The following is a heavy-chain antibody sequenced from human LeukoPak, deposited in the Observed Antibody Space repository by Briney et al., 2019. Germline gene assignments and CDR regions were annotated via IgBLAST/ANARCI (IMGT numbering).Heavy chain of an antibody. CDR2: INSGGTLT. Sequence: PGGSLRLSCAASGFTFSTYLMHWVRQIPGKGLVWLSVINSGGTLTKYADAVKGRFTISRDNAKNTLHLQLNSLRADDTAVYFCSRGGKSVTGLDYWGQGTLVTVFS. V-gene: IGHV3-74*03. D-gene: IGHD2-8*02. CDR1: GFTFSTYL. J-gene: IGHJ4*02. CDR3: SRGGKSVTGLDY.